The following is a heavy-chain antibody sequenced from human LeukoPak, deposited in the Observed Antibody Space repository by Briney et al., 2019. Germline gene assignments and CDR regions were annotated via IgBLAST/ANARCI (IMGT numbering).Heavy chain of an antibody. Sequence: GGSLRLSCAASGFTFSSYGMHWVRQAPGKGLEWVAVISYDGSNKYYADSVKGRFTISRDNSKNTLYLQMNSLRAEDTAVYYCARDRVINYSSGEGYFDYWGQGTLVTVSS. J-gene: IGHJ4*02. CDR3: ARDRVINYSSGEGYFDY. CDR2: ISYDGSNK. V-gene: IGHV3-30*03. CDR1: GFTFSSYG. D-gene: IGHD6-19*01.